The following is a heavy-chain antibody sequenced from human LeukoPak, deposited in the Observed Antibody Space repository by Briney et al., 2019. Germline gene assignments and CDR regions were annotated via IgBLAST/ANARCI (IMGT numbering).Heavy chain of an antibody. V-gene: IGHV1-69*04. Sequence: ASVKVSCKASGGTFSSYTISWVRQAPGPGLEWMGRIIPILGIANYAQKFQGRVTITADKSTSTAYMELSSLRSEDTAVYYCARDASIAVAGTPFRYFDYWGQGTLVTVSS. CDR2: IIPILGIA. J-gene: IGHJ4*02. D-gene: IGHD6-19*01. CDR3: ARDASIAVAGTPFRYFDY. CDR1: GGTFSSYT.